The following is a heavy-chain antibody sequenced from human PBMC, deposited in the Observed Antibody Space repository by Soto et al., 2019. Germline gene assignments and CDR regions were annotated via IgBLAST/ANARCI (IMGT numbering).Heavy chain of an antibody. CDR3: ARDRLLWFGELSYHFDY. Sequence: QVQLVESGGGVVQPGRSLRLSCAASGFTFSSYAMHWVRQAPGKGLEWVAVISYDGSNKYYADSVKGRFTISRDNSKNTLYLQMNSRRAEDTAVYYCARDRLLWFGELSYHFDYWGQGTLVTVSS. J-gene: IGHJ4*02. CDR1: GFTFSSYA. V-gene: IGHV3-30-3*01. D-gene: IGHD3-10*01. CDR2: ISYDGSNK.